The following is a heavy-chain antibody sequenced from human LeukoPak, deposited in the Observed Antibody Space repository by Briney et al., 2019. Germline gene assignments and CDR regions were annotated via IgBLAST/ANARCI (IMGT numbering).Heavy chain of an antibody. V-gene: IGHV4-59*01. D-gene: IGHD1-26*01. J-gene: IGHJ6*02. CDR3: ARDPVKEKPSGGFYYYGMDV. Sequence: SETLSLTCTVFGGSIRGYHWSWIRQPPGKGLEWIGHFYYSGSTNFNPSLKSRVTISGDTSKNQFSLKVTSVTAADTAVYYCARDPVKEKPSGGFYYYGMDVWGQGTTVTVSS. CDR1: GGSIRGYH. CDR2: FYYSGST.